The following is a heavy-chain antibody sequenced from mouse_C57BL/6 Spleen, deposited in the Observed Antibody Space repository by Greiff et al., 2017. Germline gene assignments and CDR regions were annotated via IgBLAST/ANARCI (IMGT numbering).Heavy chain of an antibody. CDR1: GYTFTSYW. V-gene: IGHV1-7*01. CDR2: INPSSGYT. Sequence: QVQLQQSGAELAKPGASVKLSCKASGYTFTSYWMHWVKQRPGQGLEWIGYINPSSGYTKYNQKFKDKATLTADKSSSTAYMQLSSLTYEDSAVFYSARIHDDYDAGFAYWGQGTLVTVSA. CDR3: ARIHDDYDAGFAY. D-gene: IGHD2-4*01. J-gene: IGHJ3*01.